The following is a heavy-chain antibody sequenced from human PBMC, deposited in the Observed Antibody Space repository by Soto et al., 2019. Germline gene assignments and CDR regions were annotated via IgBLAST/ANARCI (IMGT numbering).Heavy chain of an antibody. V-gene: IGHV4-39*02. J-gene: IGHJ3*02. D-gene: IGHD3-22*01. CDR3: VRVYYYDSSGYFRPADAFDI. Sequence: KASETLSLTCTVSGGSISSSSYYWGWIRQPPGKGLEWIGSIYYTGSTYYSPSLKGRVTISVDSSKNQFSLKLSSVTAADTAVYPCVRVYYYDSSGYFRPADAFDIWGQGTRVTVSS. CDR2: IYYTGST. CDR1: GGSISSSSYY.